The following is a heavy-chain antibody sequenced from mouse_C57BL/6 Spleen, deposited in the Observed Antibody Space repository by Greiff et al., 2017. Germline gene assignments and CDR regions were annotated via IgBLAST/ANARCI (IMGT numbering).Heavy chain of an antibody. CDR2: ISSGSSTI. CDR3: ARGNPGYAMDY. V-gene: IGHV5-17*01. J-gene: IGHJ4*01. Sequence: EVQRVESGGGLVKPGGSLKLSCAASGFTFSDYGMHWVRQAPEKGLEWVAYISSGSSTIYYADTVKGRFTISRDNAKNTLFLQMTSLRSEDTAMYYCARGNPGYAMDYWGQGTSVTVSS. CDR1: GFTFSDYG.